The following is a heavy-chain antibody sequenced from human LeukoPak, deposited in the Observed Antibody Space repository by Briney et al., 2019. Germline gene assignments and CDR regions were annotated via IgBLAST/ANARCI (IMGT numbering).Heavy chain of an antibody. D-gene: IGHD2-15*01. CDR3: ARVVVAGWSPPIDY. Sequence: ASVKVSCKASGGTFSSYAISWVRQAPGHGLEWMGRIIPILGIANYAQKFQGRVTITADKSTSTAYMELSSLRSEDTAVYYCARVVVAGWSPPIDYWGQGTLVTVSS. CDR1: GGTFSSYA. CDR2: IIPILGIA. V-gene: IGHV1-69*04. J-gene: IGHJ4*02.